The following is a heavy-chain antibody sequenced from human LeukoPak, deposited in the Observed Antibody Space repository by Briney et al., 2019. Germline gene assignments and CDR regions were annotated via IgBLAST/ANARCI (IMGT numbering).Heavy chain of an antibody. CDR1: GFTVRNNY. D-gene: IGHD1-26*01. Sequence: PGGTLRLSCAASGFTVRNNYMNWVRQAPGKGLEWVSVIYSGGSKYYGDSVKGRFTISKDNSKNTVFLQMNSLRVEDTAVYYCVREAYSGNYSEDWGQGTLVTVSS. V-gene: IGHV3-66*01. J-gene: IGHJ4*02. CDR3: VREAYSGNYSED. CDR2: IYSGGSK.